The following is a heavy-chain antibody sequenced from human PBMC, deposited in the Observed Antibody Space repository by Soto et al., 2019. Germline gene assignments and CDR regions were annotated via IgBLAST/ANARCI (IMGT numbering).Heavy chain of an antibody. D-gene: IGHD5-18*01. CDR1: GFTFSSYA. CDR3: AKTLVTPGALQYYYGMDV. CDR2: ISGSGGST. J-gene: IGHJ6*02. Sequence: PGGSLRLSCAASGFTFSSYAMSWVRQAPAKGLEWVSVISGSGGSTYYADSVKGRFIISRDNSKNTLYLHMNSLRAEDTAVYYCAKTLVTPGALQYYYGMDVWGQGTTVTVSS. V-gene: IGHV3-23*01.